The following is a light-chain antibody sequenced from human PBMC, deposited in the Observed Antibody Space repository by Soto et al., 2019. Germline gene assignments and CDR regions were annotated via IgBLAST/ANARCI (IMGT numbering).Light chain of an antibody. Sequence: EIVMTQSPATLSVSPGERATLSCRASQSVSSKLAWYQQKPGQAPRLLIYGASTRATGIPARFSGSGSGTEFTLTISSLQSKDFALYYCQQYNNWPPATFGGGTKVEIK. CDR3: QQYNNWPPAT. J-gene: IGKJ4*01. CDR1: QSVSSK. V-gene: IGKV3-15*01. CDR2: GAS.